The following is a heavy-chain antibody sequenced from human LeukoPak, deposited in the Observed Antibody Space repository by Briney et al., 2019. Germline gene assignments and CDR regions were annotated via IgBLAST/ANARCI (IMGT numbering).Heavy chain of an antibody. CDR3: AKAPVTSCRGAFCYPFDS. CDR1: GFIFSSHG. D-gene: IGHD2-15*01. J-gene: IGHJ4*02. V-gene: IGHV3-23*01. Sequence: PGGSLRLSCAASGFIFSSHGMNWVRQAPGKGLEWVSGISPSGDITYYADSVRGRFTISRDNSRNTMYLQMNSLRVEDAAVYYCAKAPVTSCRGAFCYPFDSWGQGTLVTVSS. CDR2: ISPSGDIT.